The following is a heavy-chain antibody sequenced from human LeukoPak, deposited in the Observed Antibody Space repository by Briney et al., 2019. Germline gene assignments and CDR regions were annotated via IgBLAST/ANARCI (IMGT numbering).Heavy chain of an antibody. Sequence: TGGSLRLSCAASGFTLGSYAMSWVRQAPGKGLEWVSSMSSSGGSTYYADSVKGRFTFSRDNPKNTLYLQMNSLRAEDTAVYYCAKSSYYDTSGFYREYYFDYWGQGTLVTVSS. CDR2: MSSSGGST. CDR1: GFTLGSYA. D-gene: IGHD3-22*01. CDR3: AKSSYYDTSGFYREYYFDY. J-gene: IGHJ4*02. V-gene: IGHV3-23*01.